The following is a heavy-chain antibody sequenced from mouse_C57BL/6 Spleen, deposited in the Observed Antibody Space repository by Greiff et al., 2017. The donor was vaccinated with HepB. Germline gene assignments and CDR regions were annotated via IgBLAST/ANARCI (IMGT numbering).Heavy chain of an antibody. CDR3: ASPGLRGRGYYAMDY. J-gene: IGHJ4*01. CDR2: INPNYGTT. Sequence: VQLQQSGPELVKPGASVKISCKASGYSFTDYNMNWVKQSNGKSLEWIGVINPNYGTTSYNQKFKGKATLTVDQSSSTAYIQLNSLPSEDSAVYYCASPGLRGRGYYAMDYWGQGTSVTVSS. D-gene: IGHD3-3*01. V-gene: IGHV1-39*01. CDR1: GYSFTDYN.